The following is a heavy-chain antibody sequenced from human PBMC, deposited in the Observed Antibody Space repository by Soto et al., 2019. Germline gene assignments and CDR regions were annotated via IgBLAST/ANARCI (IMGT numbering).Heavy chain of an antibody. Sequence: QVQLVESGGGVVQPGRSLRLSCAASGFTFSNYGMHWVRQAPGKGLEWVAVISYDESNKYHADSVKGRITISRDNSKNQLYLQMNSLRAEDTAVYYWAKDRGRSSYYYYGMDVWGQGTTVTVSS. V-gene: IGHV3-30*18. D-gene: IGHD6-6*01. CDR2: ISYDESNK. J-gene: IGHJ6*02. CDR1: GFTFSNYG. CDR3: AKDRGRSSYYYYGMDV.